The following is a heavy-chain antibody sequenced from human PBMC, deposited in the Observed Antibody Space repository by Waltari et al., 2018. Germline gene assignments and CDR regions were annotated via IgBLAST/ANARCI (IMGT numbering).Heavy chain of an antibody. J-gene: IGHJ6*02. D-gene: IGHD3-10*01. V-gene: IGHV3-23*01. CDR2: ISGSGGST. CDR3: AKGSAGGSGSFYYYYYGMDV. CDR1: GFTFSSYA. Sequence: EVQLLESGGGLVQPGGSLRLSCAASGFTFSSYAMSWVRQAPGKGLEWVSAISGSGGSTYYADSVKGLFTSSRDNSKNTLYMEMNSRRAEDTAVYYWAKGSAGGSGSFYYYYYGMDVWGQGTTVTVSS.